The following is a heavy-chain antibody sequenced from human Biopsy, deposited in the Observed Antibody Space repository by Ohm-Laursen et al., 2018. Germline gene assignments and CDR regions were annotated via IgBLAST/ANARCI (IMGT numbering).Heavy chain of an antibody. V-gene: IGHV3-23*01. Sequence: SLRLSCAASGVTLSGYAMNWVRQAPGKGLECVSVINGSGGSTYYADPVKGRFTISRDNSKNALYLQMNSLRAEDTAMYYCARDLYDFCGGCPFDPWGQGTLVTVS. CDR3: ARDLYDFCGGCPFDP. J-gene: IGHJ5*02. CDR1: GVTLSGYA. CDR2: INGSGGST. D-gene: IGHD3-3*01.